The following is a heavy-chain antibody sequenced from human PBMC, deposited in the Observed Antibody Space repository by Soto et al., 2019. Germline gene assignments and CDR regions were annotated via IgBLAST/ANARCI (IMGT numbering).Heavy chain of an antibody. D-gene: IGHD6-13*01. Sequence: SETLSLTCTVSGGSISSGGYYWSWIRQHPGKGLEWIGYIYYSGSTYYNPSLMGRVTISVDTSKNQFSLKLSSVTAADTAVYYCATSCGVGAAGPFDYLGQGTLLTVSS. J-gene: IGHJ4*02. CDR3: ATSCGVGAAGPFDY. V-gene: IGHV4-31*03. CDR1: GGSISSGGYY. CDR2: IYYSGST.